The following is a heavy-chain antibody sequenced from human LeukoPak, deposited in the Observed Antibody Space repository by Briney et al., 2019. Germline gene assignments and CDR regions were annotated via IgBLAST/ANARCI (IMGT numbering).Heavy chain of an antibody. D-gene: IGHD3-10*01. J-gene: IGHJ5*02. CDR3: ARASDLYYYGSGSYYNDWFDP. CDR1: GYTFTGYY. V-gene: IGHV1-2*02. Sequence: ASVTVSCKASGYTFTGYYMHWVRQAPGQGLEWMGWINPNSGGTNYAQKFQGRVTMTRDTSISTAYMELSRLRSDDTAVYYCARASDLYYYGSGSYYNDWFDPWGQGTLVTVSS. CDR2: INPNSGGT.